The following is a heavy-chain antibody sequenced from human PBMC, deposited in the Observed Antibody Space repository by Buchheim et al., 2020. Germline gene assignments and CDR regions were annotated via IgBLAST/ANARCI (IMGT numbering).Heavy chain of an antibody. CDR1: GYTFTHNY. Sequence: QVQLVQSGAEVKKPGASVKVSCKASGYTFTHNYIHWLRQAPGQGLEWMAMINPRDGSTTYAQKFQGRLIVTKDTSTSTVYMELTSLRSEDTAIYYCARGFSTVTGRFDSWGQGTL. V-gene: IGHV1-46*01. CDR3: ARGFSTVTGRFDS. CDR2: INPRDGST. D-gene: IGHD2-15*01. J-gene: IGHJ4*02.